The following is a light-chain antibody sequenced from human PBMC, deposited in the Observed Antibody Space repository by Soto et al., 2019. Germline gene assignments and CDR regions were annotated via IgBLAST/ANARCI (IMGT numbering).Light chain of an antibody. CDR1: SSNIGSNT. CDR3: AAWDTSLTGWV. J-gene: IGLJ3*02. CDR2: SND. Sequence: QAVVTQPPSASGTPGQRVTISCSGSSSNIGSNTVNWYQQLPGTAPKLLIYSNDQRPSGVPDRFSGSKSGTSASLAISGLQSEDEAEYHCAAWDTSLTGWVFGGGTKLTVL. V-gene: IGLV1-44*01.